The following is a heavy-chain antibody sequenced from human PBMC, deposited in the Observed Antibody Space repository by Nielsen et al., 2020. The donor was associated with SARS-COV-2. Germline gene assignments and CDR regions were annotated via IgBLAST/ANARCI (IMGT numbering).Heavy chain of an antibody. D-gene: IGHD3-3*01. V-gene: IGHV4-61*01. CDR1: GGSISSGSYY. J-gene: IGHJ4*02. CDR2: IYDSGNT. Sequence: SETLSLTCIVSGGSISSGSYYWSWIRQPPEKGLEWIAYIYDSGNTNYNPSLKSRVTISVDTSRNQFSLKLTSVTAADTAVYYCARGSDEGLALWGQGTLVTVSS. CDR3: ARGSDEGLAL.